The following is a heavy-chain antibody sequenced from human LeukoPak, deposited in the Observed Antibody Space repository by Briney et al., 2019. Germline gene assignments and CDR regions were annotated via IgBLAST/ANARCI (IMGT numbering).Heavy chain of an antibody. D-gene: IGHD3-22*01. CDR3: ARAGTGLGYYSY. CDR2: ISSSSSYI. V-gene: IGHV3-21*01. Sequence: PGGSLRLSWAGSGFTFSSYSMNWVRQAPGKGLEWVSSISSSSSYIYYADSVKGRFTISRDNAKNSLYLQMNSLRAEDTAVYYCARAGTGLGYYSYWGQGTLVTVSS. J-gene: IGHJ4*02. CDR1: GFTFSSYS.